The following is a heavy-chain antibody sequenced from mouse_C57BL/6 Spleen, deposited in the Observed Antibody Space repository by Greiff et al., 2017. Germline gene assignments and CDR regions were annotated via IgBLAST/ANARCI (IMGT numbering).Heavy chain of an antibody. CDR1: GYPFSSYG. CDR2: IYTGDVDT. J-gene: IGHJ2*01. Sequence: QVQLLQSGAELVKPGASVKISCIASGYPFSSYGMNWVKQRPGKGLGWIGQIYTGDVDTNYTGKFKGKATLTADESSSTADMQLSSLTSEDSAVYFCARAFDYFDYWGQGTTLTVSS. V-gene: IGHV1-80*01. CDR3: ARAFDYFDY.